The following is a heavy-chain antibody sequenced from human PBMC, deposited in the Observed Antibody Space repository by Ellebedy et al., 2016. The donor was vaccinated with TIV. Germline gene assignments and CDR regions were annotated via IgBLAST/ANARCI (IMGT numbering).Heavy chain of an antibody. V-gene: IGHV1-69*13. CDR2: IISIFGTA. Sequence: AASVKVSCKASGYTFTNYYMHWVRQAPGQGLEWMGGIISIFGTAKYAQRFKGRVTITADESTTTIYMELSNLRSKDTAVYYCASLGYCSGGSCPDWGRGTLVIVSS. D-gene: IGHD2-15*01. CDR1: GYTFTNYY. CDR3: ASLGYCSGGSCPD. J-gene: IGHJ4*02.